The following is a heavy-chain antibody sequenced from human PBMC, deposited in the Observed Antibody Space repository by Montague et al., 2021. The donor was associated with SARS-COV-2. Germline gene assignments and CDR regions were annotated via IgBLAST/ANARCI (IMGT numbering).Heavy chain of an antibody. CDR3: ARGYFISGSPKTYNWFDP. CDR2: VNSDGSST. CDR1: GFTFSSYW. Sequence: PLRLSCAASGFTFSSYWMHWVRQAPGKGLVWVSRVNSDGSSTVYADSVKGRFTISRDNAKNTLYLQMNSLRAEDTAVYYCARGYFISGSPKTYNWFDPWGQGTLVTVSS. V-gene: IGHV3-74*01. D-gene: IGHD3-10*01. J-gene: IGHJ5*02.